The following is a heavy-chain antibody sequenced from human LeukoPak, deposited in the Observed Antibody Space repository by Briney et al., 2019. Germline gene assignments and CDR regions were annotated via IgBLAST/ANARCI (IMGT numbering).Heavy chain of an antibody. V-gene: IGHV3-23*01. CDR3: AKGRYDYSNHHDC. D-gene: IGHD4-11*01. Sequence: PGRSLRLSCAASGFTFSSYAMNWVRQAPGKGLEWVSGISGSGGSTYYADSVKGRFTISRDNSKNTLYLQMNSLRAEDTAVYYCAKGRYDYSNHHDCWGQGTLVTVSS. CDR1: GFTFSSYA. J-gene: IGHJ4*02. CDR2: ISGSGGST.